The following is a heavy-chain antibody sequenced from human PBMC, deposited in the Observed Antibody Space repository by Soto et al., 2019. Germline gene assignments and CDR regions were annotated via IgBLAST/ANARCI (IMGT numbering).Heavy chain of an antibody. CDR1: GFTFSSYW. Sequence: GGSLRLSCAASGFTFSSYWMSWVRQAPGKGLEWVANIKQDGSEKYYVDSVKGRFTISRDNAKNSLYLQMNSLRAEDTAVYYCARWGHSYGPNGDYWGQGTLVTVSS. V-gene: IGHV3-7*03. CDR2: IKQDGSEK. D-gene: IGHD5-18*01. J-gene: IGHJ4*02. CDR3: ARWGHSYGPNGDY.